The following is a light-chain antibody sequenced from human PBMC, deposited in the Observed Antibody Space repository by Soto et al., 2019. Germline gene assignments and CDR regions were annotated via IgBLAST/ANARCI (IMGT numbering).Light chain of an antibody. J-gene: IGKJ1*01. V-gene: IGKV3-15*01. CDR2: GAS. CDR1: QSVSSN. CDR3: QQYNNWLRT. Sequence: EIVMTQSPATLSVSPGERATLSCRASQSVSSNLAWYQQKPGQAPRLPIYGASTRATGIPARFSGSGSGTKFTLTISSLQSEDFAVYYCQQYNNWLRTFGQGTKVDIK.